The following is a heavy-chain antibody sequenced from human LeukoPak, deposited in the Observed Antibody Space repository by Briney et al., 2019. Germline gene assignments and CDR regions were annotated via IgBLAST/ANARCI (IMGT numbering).Heavy chain of an antibody. J-gene: IGHJ4*02. CDR2: ISGSGGST. CDR3: AKDQHSSSSGLLNY. Sequence: GGSLRLSCAASGFIFSSYAMSWVRQAPGKGLEWVSAISGSGGSTYYADSVKGRFTISRDNSKNTLYLQMNSLRAEDTAVYYCAKDQHSSSSGLLNYWGQGTLVTVSS. CDR1: GFIFSSYA. D-gene: IGHD6-6*01. V-gene: IGHV3-23*01.